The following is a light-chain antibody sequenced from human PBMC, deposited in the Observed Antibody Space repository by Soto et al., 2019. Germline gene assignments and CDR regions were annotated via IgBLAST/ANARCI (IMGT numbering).Light chain of an antibody. Sequence: QSVLTRPPSVSAAPGHKVTISCSGTASNIGNDYVSWYQQLPGEAPQLLIYDNNRRPSGIPDRFSGSRSDTSATPGITGLQTGDEADYYCGAWDSSLNVYVFGTGTKVTVL. CDR3: GAWDSSLNVYV. J-gene: IGLJ1*01. V-gene: IGLV1-51*01. CDR2: DNN. CDR1: ASNIGNDY.